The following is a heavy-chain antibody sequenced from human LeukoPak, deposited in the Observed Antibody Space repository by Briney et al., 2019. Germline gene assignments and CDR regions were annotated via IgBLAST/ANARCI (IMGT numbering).Heavy chain of an antibody. CDR3: ARAEERGYSYGTY. D-gene: IGHD5-18*01. CDR1: GGTFSSYA. Sequence: SVKVSFKASGGTFSSYAISWVRQAPGQGLEWMGGIIPIFGTANYAQKFQGRVTITADKSTSTAYMELSSLRSEDTAVYYCARAEERGYSYGTYWGQGTLVTVSS. CDR2: IIPIFGTA. V-gene: IGHV1-69*06. J-gene: IGHJ4*02.